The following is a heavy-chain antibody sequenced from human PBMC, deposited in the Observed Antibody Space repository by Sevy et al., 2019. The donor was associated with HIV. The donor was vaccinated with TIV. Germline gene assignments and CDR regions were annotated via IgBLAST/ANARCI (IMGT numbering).Heavy chain of an antibody. CDR1: GGSISSYY. CDR2: IYYSGST. CDR3: ARDRLKAAAGTGGDYYYYYGMDV. J-gene: IGHJ6*02. D-gene: IGHD6-13*01. Sequence: SETLSLTCTVSGGSISSYYWSWIRQPPGKGLEWIGYIYYSGSTNYNPSLKSRVTISVDTSKNQFSLKQSSVTAADTAVYYCARDRLKAAAGTGGDYYYYYGMDVWGQGTTVTVSS. V-gene: IGHV4-59*01.